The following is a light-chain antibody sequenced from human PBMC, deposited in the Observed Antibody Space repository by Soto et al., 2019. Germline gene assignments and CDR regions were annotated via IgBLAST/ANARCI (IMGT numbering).Light chain of an antibody. CDR1: QSVGIN. Sequence: EVGMSQSPAILSVSTGERATLSCRASQSVGINVAWYQQKPGQAPRLLIYGASTRATGSPDRFSASGSATEFTLTISSLQSEDFAVYYCQQYNDWPRTFGQGTKVAIK. J-gene: IGKJ1*01. V-gene: IGKV3-15*01. CDR2: GAS. CDR3: QQYNDWPRT.